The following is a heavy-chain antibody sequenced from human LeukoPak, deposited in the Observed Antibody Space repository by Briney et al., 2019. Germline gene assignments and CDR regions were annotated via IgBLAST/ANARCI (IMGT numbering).Heavy chain of an antibody. Sequence: ASVKVSCKASGYTFTGYYMHWVRQAPGQGLEWMGRINPNSGGTNYAQKFQGRVTMTRDTSISTAYMELSGLRSDDTAVYYCAATVTTSYFDYWGQGTLVTVSS. CDR2: INPNSGGT. J-gene: IGHJ4*02. CDR3: AATVTTSYFDY. V-gene: IGHV1-2*06. D-gene: IGHD4-17*01. CDR1: GYTFTGYY.